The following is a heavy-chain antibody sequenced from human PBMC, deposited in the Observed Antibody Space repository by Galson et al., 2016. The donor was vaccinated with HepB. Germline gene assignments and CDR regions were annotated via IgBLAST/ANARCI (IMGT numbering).Heavy chain of an antibody. D-gene: IGHD2-21*02. CDR3: AKGGDYDA. CDR2: IVPGGDST. Sequence: SLRLSCAASGFTFSGSAMSWVRQAPGKGLEWVSAIVPGGDSTYYADSVTARFIVSRDNSQNTLYLQMNSLRADDTAVYYCAKGGDYDAWGQGTPVTVSS. J-gene: IGHJ5*02. V-gene: IGHV3-23*01. CDR1: GFTFSGSA.